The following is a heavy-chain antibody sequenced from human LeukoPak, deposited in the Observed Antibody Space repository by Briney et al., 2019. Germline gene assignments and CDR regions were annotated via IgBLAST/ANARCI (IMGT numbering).Heavy chain of an antibody. CDR3: AKDYGYGDYDFWSGYPQGYFDY. CDR2: ISGSGGST. CDR1: GFTFNIYW. Sequence: GGSLRLSCAASGFTFNIYWMNWVRQAPGKGLEWVSAISGSGGSTYYADSVKGRFTISRDNSKNTLYLQMNSLRAEDTAVYYCAKDYGYGDYDFWSGYPQGYFDYWGQGTLVTVSS. J-gene: IGHJ4*02. V-gene: IGHV3-23*01. D-gene: IGHD3-3*01.